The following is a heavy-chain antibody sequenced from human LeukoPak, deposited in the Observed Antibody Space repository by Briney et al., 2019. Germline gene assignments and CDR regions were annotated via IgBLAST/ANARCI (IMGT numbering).Heavy chain of an antibody. Sequence: GGSLRLSCAASGFSLSSFAMGWVRQAPGKGLEWVSSFSGSGVGTLYADSVKGRFTISRDNSKNTLYLQVNSLRAEDTAVYYCAKPFSEGSGSSYQHFDYWGQGTLVTVSS. CDR3: AKPFSEGSGSSYQHFDY. V-gene: IGHV3-23*01. CDR2: FSGSGVGT. D-gene: IGHD3-10*01. CDR1: GFSLSSFA. J-gene: IGHJ4*02.